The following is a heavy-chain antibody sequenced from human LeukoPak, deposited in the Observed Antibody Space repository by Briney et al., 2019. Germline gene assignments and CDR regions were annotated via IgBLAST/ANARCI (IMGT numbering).Heavy chain of an antibody. D-gene: IGHD1-26*01. CDR3: ARRAPSYYFDY. J-gene: IGHJ4*02. Sequence: SLRLSCAASGFTFSDYYMSWIRQAPGKGLEWVSYISSGGNNIYYADSVKGRFTISRDNAKNSVYLQMNSLRVEDTAVYYCARRAPSYYFDYWGQGTLVTVSS. CDR2: ISSGGNNI. CDR1: GFTFSDYY. V-gene: IGHV3-11*04.